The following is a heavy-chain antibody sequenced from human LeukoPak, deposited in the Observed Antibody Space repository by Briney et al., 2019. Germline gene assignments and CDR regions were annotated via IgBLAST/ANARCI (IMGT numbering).Heavy chain of an antibody. D-gene: IGHD4-17*01. J-gene: IGHJ1*01. CDR2: LFSDRRT. V-gene: IGHV3-66*01. CDR1: GFIVSTNY. Sequence: PGGSLRLSCAASGFIVSTNYMTWVRQAPGKGLQWVAILFSDRRTFYADTVKGGFTVSKDNSKNTLYLQMNSLRPEDTAVYYCAKDVVIGASYDYGDYIPLPHWGQGTLVTVSS. CDR3: AKDVVIGASYDYGDYIPLPH.